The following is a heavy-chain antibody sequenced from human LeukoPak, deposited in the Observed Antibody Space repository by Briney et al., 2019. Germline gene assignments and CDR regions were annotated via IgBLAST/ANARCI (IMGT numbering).Heavy chain of an antibody. Sequence: GGSLRPSCAASGFTFDDYAMHWVRQAPGKGLEWVSLISGDGGSTYYADSVKGRFTISRDNSKNSLYLQMNSLRTEDTALYYCAKDIGSYAPTTQYFDIWGQGTMVTVSS. D-gene: IGHD1-26*01. V-gene: IGHV3-43*02. CDR1: GFTFDDYA. CDR2: ISGDGGST. CDR3: AKDIGSYAPTTQYFDI. J-gene: IGHJ3*02.